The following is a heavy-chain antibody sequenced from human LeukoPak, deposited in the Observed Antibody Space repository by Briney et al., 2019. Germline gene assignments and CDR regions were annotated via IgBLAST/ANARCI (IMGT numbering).Heavy chain of an antibody. J-gene: IGHJ3*02. D-gene: IGHD4-23*01. CDR2: INHSGST. CDR3: ARGARRWYTLDAFDI. CDR1: GDSINNDTYY. V-gene: IGHV4-61*10. Sequence: SETLSLTCIVSGDSINNDTYYWNWIRQPAGKGLEWIGEINHSGSTNYNPSLKSRVTISVDTSKNQFSLKLSSVTAADTAVYYCARGARRWYTLDAFDIWGQGTMVTVSS.